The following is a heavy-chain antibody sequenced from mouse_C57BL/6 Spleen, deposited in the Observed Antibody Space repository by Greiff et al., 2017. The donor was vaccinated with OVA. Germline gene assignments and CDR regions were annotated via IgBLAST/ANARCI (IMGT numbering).Heavy chain of an antibody. V-gene: IGHV7-3*01. J-gene: IGHJ4*01. Sequence: EVQLVESGGGLVQPGGSLGLSCAASGFTFTDYYMSWVRQPPGKALEWLGFFRNKANGYTTEYSASVKGRFTISRDNSQSILYLQMNALRAEDSATYYCARSLYYGNYAMDYWGQGTSVTVSS. CDR2: FRNKANGYTT. CDR1: GFTFTDYY. D-gene: IGHD2-1*01. CDR3: ARSLYYGNYAMDY.